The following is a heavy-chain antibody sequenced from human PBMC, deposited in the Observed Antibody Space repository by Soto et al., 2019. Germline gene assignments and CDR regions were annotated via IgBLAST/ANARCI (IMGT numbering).Heavy chain of an antibody. CDR2: ISYSGST. J-gene: IGHJ6*02. CDR3: ARLHGYCISTSCYGYYGMDV. CDR1: GGSISSSSYY. V-gene: IGHV4-39*01. D-gene: IGHD2-2*01. Sequence: SETLSLTCTVSGGSISSSSYYWGWIRQPPGKGLEWIGSISYSGSTYYNPSLKSRVTMSVDTSKNQFSLKLSSVTAADTAVYYCARLHGYCISTSCYGYYGMDVWGQGTTVTVSS.